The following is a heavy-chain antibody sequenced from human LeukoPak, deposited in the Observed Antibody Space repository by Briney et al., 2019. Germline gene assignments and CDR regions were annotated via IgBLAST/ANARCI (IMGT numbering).Heavy chain of an antibody. J-gene: IGHJ4*02. V-gene: IGHV3-15*01. D-gene: IGHD6-25*01. CDR2: IKRKADGGTT. Sequence: GGSLRLSCAASGFTFSNTWMNWVRQAPGKGLEWVGRIKRKADGGTTDYAAPVKDRFTISRDDSKTTLYLQMNSLKPDDTAVYFCNTGTAAADYWGQGTQVTVSS. CDR1: GFTFSNTW. CDR3: NTGTAAADY.